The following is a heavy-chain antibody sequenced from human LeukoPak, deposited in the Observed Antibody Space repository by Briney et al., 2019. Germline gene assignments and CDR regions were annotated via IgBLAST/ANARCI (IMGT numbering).Heavy chain of an antibody. CDR2: IRSSSSYT. CDR3: AREGDGYNPDFDY. V-gene: IGHV3-11*06. D-gene: IGHD5-24*01. Sequence: GGSLTLSCAASGFTFTDYYMRWIRHAPGEGLGWVPYIRSSSSYTNYADSVKGRFTISRDNAKKSLYLRMNSMRAEDTAVYYCAREGDGYNPDFDYWGQGTLVTVSS. CDR1: GFTFTDYY. J-gene: IGHJ4*02.